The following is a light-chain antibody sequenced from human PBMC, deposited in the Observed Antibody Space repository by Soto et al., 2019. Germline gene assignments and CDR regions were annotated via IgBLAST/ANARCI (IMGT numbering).Light chain of an antibody. V-gene: IGKV2-28*01. CDR3: MQALQTPLT. CDR1: QSLLHSNGYNY. J-gene: IGKJ4*01. Sequence: DIVMTQSPLSLPVTPGEPASISCRSSQSLLHSNGYNYLDWYLQKPGQSPQLLIYLGSNRASGVPDRFSGSGSGTDFTLKISRVEAEDGGVYYCMQALQTPLTFGGGTKVESK. CDR2: LGS.